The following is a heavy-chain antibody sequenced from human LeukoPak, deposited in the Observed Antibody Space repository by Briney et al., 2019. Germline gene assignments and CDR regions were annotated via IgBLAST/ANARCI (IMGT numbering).Heavy chain of an antibody. CDR1: GYTFTTYA. V-gene: IGHV1-3*01. CDR2: VNVGNANT. Sequence: ASVKVSCKASGYTFTTYAIHWVRQAPGQRLQWMGWVNVGNANTKYSKKLQGRATITRDTSASTAYMELSSLRSEDTAVYYCARDRSSGTYYAFDIWGQGTMVTVSS. D-gene: IGHD6-19*01. CDR3: ARDRSSGTYYAFDI. J-gene: IGHJ3*02.